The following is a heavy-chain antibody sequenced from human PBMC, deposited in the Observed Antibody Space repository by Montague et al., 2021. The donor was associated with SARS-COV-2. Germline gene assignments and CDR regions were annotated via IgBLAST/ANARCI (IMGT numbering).Heavy chain of an antibody. V-gene: IGHV4-31*01. D-gene: IGHD5-12*01. CDR3: ARVEFDGGYDSVPLDV. Sequence: TLSLTCTVSGGSISSGGYYWSWIRQPPGKRLEWIGYIYYSGSTYYNPSLKSLVTILVDTSKNQFSLKLSSVTAADTAVYYCARVEFDGGYDSVPLDVWGQGTTVTVSS. J-gene: IGHJ6*02. CDR2: IYYSGST. CDR1: GGSISSGGYY.